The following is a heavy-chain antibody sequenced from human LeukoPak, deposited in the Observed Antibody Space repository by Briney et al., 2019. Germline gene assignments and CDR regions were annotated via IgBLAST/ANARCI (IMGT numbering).Heavy chain of an antibody. CDR3: AIDFDSSGWYVAFDY. CDR2: IRYDGSNK. CDR1: GFTISSDG. J-gene: IGHJ4*02. V-gene: IGHV3-30*02. Sequence: PGGSLRLSCAASGFTISSDGMHWVRQAPGKGLEWVAFIRYDGSNKYYADSVKGRFTISRDNSMNTLYLQMNSLRAEDTAVYYCAIDFDSSGWYVAFDYWGQGTLVTVSS. D-gene: IGHD6-19*01.